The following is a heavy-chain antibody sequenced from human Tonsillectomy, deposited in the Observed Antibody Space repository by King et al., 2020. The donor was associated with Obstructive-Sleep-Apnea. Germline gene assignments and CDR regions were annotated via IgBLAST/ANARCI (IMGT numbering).Heavy chain of an antibody. J-gene: IGHJ4*02. D-gene: IGHD5-18*01. CDR1: GYTFTDYC. CDR3: AIWLSGYFEY. V-gene: IGHV1-2*02. Sequence: QLVQSGAEVKRPGASVKVSCKASGYTFTDYCIHWVRQAPGQGLEWMGWMNPNSGGTKCAQKLQGRVTMTRDTSISTADMELSSLRSDDTAVYFCAIWLSGYFEYWGQGTLVTVSS. CDR2: MNPNSGGT.